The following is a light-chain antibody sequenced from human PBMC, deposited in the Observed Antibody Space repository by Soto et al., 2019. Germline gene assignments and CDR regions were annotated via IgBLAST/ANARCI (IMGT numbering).Light chain of an antibody. V-gene: IGKV3-20*01. J-gene: IGKJ1*01. CDR1: QSVSNNY. CDR2: AAS. Sequence: EIVLTQSPGTLSLSPGERATLSCRASQSVSNNYLAWYQQKAGQAPRPLIYAASSRAPGVPDRFSGSGSGTVFTLTINILEPDDFAVYYCHQYGNSPQTFGQGTKVDIK. CDR3: HQYGNSPQT.